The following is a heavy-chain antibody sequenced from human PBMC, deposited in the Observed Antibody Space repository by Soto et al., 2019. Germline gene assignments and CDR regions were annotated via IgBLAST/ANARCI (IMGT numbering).Heavy chain of an antibody. CDR1: GYTFTADY. Sequence: QVQLVQSGAEVKKPGASVKVSCKASGYTFTADYIPWVRQAPGQGVEWIGRSNPNSGDTSYAQRLQGRVTMTRDTSINTVCMELCLTGCDVAALYYWASVSTAVGASATCAFWAHGTRVNVSS. CDR2: SNPNSGDT. D-gene: IGHD1-26*01. J-gene: IGHJ4*01. CDR3: ASVSTAVGASATCAF. V-gene: IGHV1-2*02.